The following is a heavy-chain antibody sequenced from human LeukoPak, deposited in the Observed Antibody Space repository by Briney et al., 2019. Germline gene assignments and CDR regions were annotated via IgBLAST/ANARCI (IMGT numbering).Heavy chain of an antibody. CDR3: ARGRSSSWFDY. D-gene: IGHD6-13*01. J-gene: IGHJ5*01. CDR2: IYSGGST. V-gene: IGHV3-53*01. Sequence: GGSLRLSCAASGLTVSSNYMTWVRQAPGKGLEWASVIYSGGSTHYADSVKGRFTISRDNSKNTLYLQMNSLRAEDTAVYYCARGRSSSWFDYWGQGTLVTVSS. CDR1: GLTVSSNY.